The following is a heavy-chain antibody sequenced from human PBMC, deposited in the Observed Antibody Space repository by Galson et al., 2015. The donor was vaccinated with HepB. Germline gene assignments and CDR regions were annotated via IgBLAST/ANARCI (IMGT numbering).Heavy chain of an antibody. CDR3: ARQKSAGAYSTSDY. CDR2: INDSGST. J-gene: IGHJ4*02. Sequence: ETLSLTCTVAYDSVRNYWSWFRQPPGKGLEWIGNINDSGSTNYNPSLKGRVTISKDMSKNQFSVKLSSVTAADTAVYFCARQKSAGAYSTSDYWAQGTLVTVSS. CDR1: YDSVRNY. D-gene: IGHD4-11*01. V-gene: IGHV4-59*08.